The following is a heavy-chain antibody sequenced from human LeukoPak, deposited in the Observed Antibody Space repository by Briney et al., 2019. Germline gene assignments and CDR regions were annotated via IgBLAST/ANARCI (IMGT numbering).Heavy chain of an antibody. Sequence: GRSLRLSCAASGFTFSSYGMHWVHQAPGKGLEWVAVIWSDGNDKYYTDSVKGRFTISRDNSKNTLYLQMSSLRAEDTAVYYCARERTGGIELYLSLWGQGTLVTVSS. V-gene: IGHV3-33*01. CDR2: IWSDGNDK. CDR1: GFTFSSYG. CDR3: ARERTGGIELYLSL. D-gene: IGHD3-10*01. J-gene: IGHJ4*02.